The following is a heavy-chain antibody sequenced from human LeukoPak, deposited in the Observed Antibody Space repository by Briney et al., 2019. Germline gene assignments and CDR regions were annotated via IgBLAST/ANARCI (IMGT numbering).Heavy chain of an antibody. J-gene: IGHJ4*02. Sequence: GGSLTLSCAASGFTFNNYAMKWVRQARGKGLEWVSSIIGSGGNTYYADSVKGRFTISRDNSKNTLYLQMNSLRAEDTAVYYCATREDILTGYPYYFDNWGQGTLVTVSS. CDR1: GFTFNNYA. CDR2: IIGSGGNT. D-gene: IGHD3-9*01. CDR3: ATREDILTGYPYYFDN. V-gene: IGHV3-23*01.